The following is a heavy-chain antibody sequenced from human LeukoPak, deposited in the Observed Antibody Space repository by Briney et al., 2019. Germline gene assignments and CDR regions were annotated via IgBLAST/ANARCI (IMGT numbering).Heavy chain of an antibody. J-gene: IGHJ3*02. V-gene: IGHV3-23*01. Sequence: GRSLRLSCAASGFTFSSYAMSWVRQASGKGLEWVSAISCSAYTTHYADSVKGRFTISRDNSKNTLYLKMNSLRAEDTAVYYCAKAVGFFGYDAFDIWGRGTMVTVSS. CDR1: GFTFSSYA. CDR3: AKAVGFFGYDAFDI. CDR2: ISCSAYTT. D-gene: IGHD6-25*01.